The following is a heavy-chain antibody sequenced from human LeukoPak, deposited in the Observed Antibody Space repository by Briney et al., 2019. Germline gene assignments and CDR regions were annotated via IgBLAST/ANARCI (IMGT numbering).Heavy chain of an antibody. J-gene: IGHJ4*02. CDR1: GFTFDDYG. V-gene: IGHV3-20*04. Sequence: PGGSLRLCCAASGFTFDDYGMSWVRQAPGKGLEWVSGINWNGGSTGYADSVKGRFTISRDNSKNTLYLQMNSLRAEDTAVYYCARDGSGRVPEMSAPDYWGQGTLVTVSS. D-gene: IGHD3-10*01. CDR2: INWNGGST. CDR3: ARDGSGRVPEMSAPDY.